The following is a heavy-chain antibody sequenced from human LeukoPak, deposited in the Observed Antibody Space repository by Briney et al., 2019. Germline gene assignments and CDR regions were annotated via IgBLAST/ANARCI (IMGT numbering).Heavy chain of an antibody. CDR1: GFTFSSYS. V-gene: IGHV3-48*01. J-gene: IGHJ4*02. CDR2: ISSSSSTI. CDR3: ASTVATSYYFDY. D-gene: IGHD5-12*01. Sequence: PGGSLRLSCAASGFTFSSYSMNWVRQAPGKGLEWGSYISSSSSTIYYADSVKGRFTISRDNAKNSLYLQMNSLRAQDTAVYYCASTVATSYYFDYWGQGTLVTASS.